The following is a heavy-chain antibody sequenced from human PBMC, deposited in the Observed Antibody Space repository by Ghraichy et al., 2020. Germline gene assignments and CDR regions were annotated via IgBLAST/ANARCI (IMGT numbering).Heavy chain of an antibody. CDR3: TTDPVSSGWYMDGMDV. CDR1: GFTFSNAW. Sequence: GGSLRLSCAASGFTFSNAWMSWVRQAPGKGLEWVGRIKSKTDGGTTDYAAPVKGRFTISRDDSKNTLYLQMNSLKTEDTAVYYCTTDPVSSGWYMDGMDVWGQGTTVTVSS. J-gene: IGHJ6*02. CDR2: IKSKTDGGTT. D-gene: IGHD6-19*01. V-gene: IGHV3-15*01.